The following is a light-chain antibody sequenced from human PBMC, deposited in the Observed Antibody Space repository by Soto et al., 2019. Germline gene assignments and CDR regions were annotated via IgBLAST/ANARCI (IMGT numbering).Light chain of an antibody. Sequence: QSVLTQPPSASGTPGPRVTISCSGSCSNVGSNTVNWYQQLPGTAPKLLLYSTNKRPSGVPDRFSGSKSGTSASLAISGLQSEDEADYYCAAGDDCLNGPNYVFGTGTKGTGL. CDR1: CSNVGSNT. J-gene: IGLJ1*01. V-gene: IGLV1-44*01. CDR3: AAGDDCLNGPNYV. CDR2: STN.